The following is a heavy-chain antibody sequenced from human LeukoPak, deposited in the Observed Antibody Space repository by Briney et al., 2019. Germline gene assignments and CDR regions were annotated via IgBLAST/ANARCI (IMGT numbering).Heavy chain of an antibody. J-gene: IGHJ5*02. CDR2: INHSGSS. CDR1: GGSFRGYY. Sequence: SETLSLTCAVYGGSFRGYYWSWIRQPPGKGLEWIGEINHSGSSNYNPSLKSRVTISVDTSKNQFSLKLSSVTAADTAVYYCARGRAVTTPRWFDPWGQGTLVTVSS. CDR3: ARGRAVTTPRWFDP. D-gene: IGHD4-17*01. V-gene: IGHV4-34*01.